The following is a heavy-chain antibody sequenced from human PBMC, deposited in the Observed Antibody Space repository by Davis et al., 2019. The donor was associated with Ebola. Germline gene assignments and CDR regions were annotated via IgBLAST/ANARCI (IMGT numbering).Heavy chain of an antibody. CDR1: GYMFTNYG. Sequence: AASVKVSCKASGYMFTNYGISWVRQAPGQGLEWMGWISGYNGNTDYAQTVQGRVSMTTDTSTSTAFMELRNLRSDDTAVYWCARGEGAPDYWGQGTLVTVSS. CDR2: ISGYNGNT. V-gene: IGHV1-18*04. CDR3: ARGEGAPDY. D-gene: IGHD1-26*01. J-gene: IGHJ4*02.